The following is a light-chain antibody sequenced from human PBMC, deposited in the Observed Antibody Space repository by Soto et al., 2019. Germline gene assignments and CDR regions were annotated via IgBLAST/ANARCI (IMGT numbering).Light chain of an antibody. CDR3: HQYGSSPWT. Sequence: EIVLTPSPGTLSLSPVERATLSCRASQSVSSSYLAWYQQKPGQAPRLLIYGASSRATGIPDRFSGSGSGTDFTLTISRLEPEDFAVYYCHQYGSSPWTFGQGTKVDIK. CDR1: QSVSSSY. J-gene: IGKJ1*01. V-gene: IGKV3-20*01. CDR2: GAS.